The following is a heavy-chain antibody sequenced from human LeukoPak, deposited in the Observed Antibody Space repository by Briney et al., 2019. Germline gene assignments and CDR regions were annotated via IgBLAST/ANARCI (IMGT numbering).Heavy chain of an antibody. Sequence: PGGSLRLSCAASGFTFSSYSMNWVRQAPGKGLEWVSYISSSRSTIYYADSVKGRFTISRDNAKNSLYLQMNSLRAEDTAVYYCANGPAAADTDVDYWGQGTLVTVSS. D-gene: IGHD6-13*01. CDR2: ISSSRSTI. J-gene: IGHJ4*02. CDR3: ANGPAAADTDVDY. CDR1: GFTFSSYS. V-gene: IGHV3-48*01.